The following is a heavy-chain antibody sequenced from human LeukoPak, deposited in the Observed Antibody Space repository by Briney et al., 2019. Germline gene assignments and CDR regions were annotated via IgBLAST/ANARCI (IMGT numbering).Heavy chain of an antibody. CDR2: INPNSGGT. J-gene: IGHJ6*03. CDR1: GYTFTGYY. V-gene: IGHV1-2*02. D-gene: IGHD2-15*01. CDR3: ARVKERYCSGGSCVNTYYYYMDV. Sequence: ASVKVSCKASGYTFTGYYMHWVRQAPGQGLEWMGWINPNSGGTNYAQKFQGRVTMTRDTSISTAYMELSRLRSDDTAVYYCARVKERYCSGGSCVNTYYYYMDVWGKGTTVTVSS.